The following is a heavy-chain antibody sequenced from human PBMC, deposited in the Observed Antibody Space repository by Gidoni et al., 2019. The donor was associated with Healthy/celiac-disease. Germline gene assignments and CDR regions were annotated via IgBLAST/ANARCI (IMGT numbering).Heavy chain of an antibody. CDR1: GYSISSGYY. V-gene: IGHV4-38-2*01. J-gene: IGHJ4*02. CDR2: IYHSGST. CDR3: AKYYYDSSAYYWGYFDS. D-gene: IGHD3-22*01. Sequence: QVQLQESGPGLVKPSETLSLTCAVSGYSISSGYYWGWIRQPPGKGLEWIGSIYHSGSTYYNPSLKSRVTISVDTSKNQFSLRLSSVTAADTAVYYCAKYYYDSSAYYWGYFDSWGQGTLVTVS.